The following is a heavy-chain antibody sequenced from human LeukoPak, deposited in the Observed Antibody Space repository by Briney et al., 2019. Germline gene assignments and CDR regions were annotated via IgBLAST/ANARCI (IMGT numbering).Heavy chain of an antibody. CDR2: ISSSGSTI. Sequence: GGSLTLSCSASGFTFSDYYMSWIRPAPGKGLPWVSYISSSGSTIYYAGSMKGRFTISRDNTKNSLYRQRNSLRAEDTAVYYGAEGSRRNWFDPWGQGTLVTVSS. CDR1: GFTFSDYY. V-gene: IGHV3-11*01. CDR3: AEGSRRNWFDP. D-gene: IGHD3-10*01. J-gene: IGHJ5*02.